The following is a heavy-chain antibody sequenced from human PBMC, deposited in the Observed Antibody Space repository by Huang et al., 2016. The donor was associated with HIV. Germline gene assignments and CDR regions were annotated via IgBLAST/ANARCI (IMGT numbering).Heavy chain of an antibody. CDR2: INSDGSST. V-gene: IGHV3-74*01. J-gene: IGHJ5*02. CDR3: ARDADYYGSGSCHPSGWFDP. Sequence: EVQLVESGGGLFQPGGSLRLSCAASGFTFCSYWMHWVRQAPGKGLVWVSRINSDGSSTSYADSVKGRFTISRDNAKNTLYLQMNSLRAEDTAVYYCARDADYYGSGSCHPSGWFDPWGQGTLVTVSS. D-gene: IGHD3-10*01. CDR1: GFTFCSYW.